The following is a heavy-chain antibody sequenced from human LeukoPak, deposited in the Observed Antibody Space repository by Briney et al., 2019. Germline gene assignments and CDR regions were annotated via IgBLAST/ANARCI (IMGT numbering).Heavy chain of an antibody. CDR1: GGTFSSYA. Sequence: GASVKVSCKASGGTFSSYAISWVRQAPGQGLEWMGGIIPIFGTANYAQKFQGGVTITADESTSTAYMELSSLRSEDTAVYYCAISPAPAPSLEIDFWSGYSPFDYWGQGTLVTVSS. CDR2: IIPIFGTA. D-gene: IGHD3-3*01. CDR3: AISPAPAPSLEIDFWSGYSPFDY. J-gene: IGHJ4*02. V-gene: IGHV1-69*13.